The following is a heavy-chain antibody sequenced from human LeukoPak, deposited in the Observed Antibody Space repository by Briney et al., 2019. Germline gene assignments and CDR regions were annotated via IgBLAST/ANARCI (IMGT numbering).Heavy chain of an antibody. Sequence: ASVKVSCKASGYTFTSYDINWVRQATGQGLEWMGWMNPNSGNTGYAQKFQGRVTMTRNTSISTAYMELSSLRSEDTAVYYCARGAVLPYYDFWSGYYTPSYYSYGRDVGGKGPTVTVSP. D-gene: IGHD3-3*01. CDR3: ARGAVLPYYDFWSGYYTPSYYSYGRDV. J-gene: IGHJ6*04. CDR2: MNPNSGNT. CDR1: GYTFTSYD. V-gene: IGHV1-8*01.